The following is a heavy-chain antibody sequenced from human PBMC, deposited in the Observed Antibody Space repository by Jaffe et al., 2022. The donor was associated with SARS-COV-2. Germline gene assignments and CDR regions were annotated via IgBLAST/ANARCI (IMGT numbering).Heavy chain of an antibody. J-gene: IGHJ6*02. D-gene: IGHD4-17*01. Sequence: QVQLQESGPGLVKPSETLSLTCTVSGGSISSYYWSWIRQPPGKGLEWIGYIYYSGSTNYNPSLKSRVTISVDTSKNQFSLKLSSVTAADTAVYYCARTYGDFPTYGMDVWGQGTTVTVSS. V-gene: IGHV4-59*08. CDR3: ARTYGDFPTYGMDV. CDR1: GGSISSYY. CDR2: IYYSGST.